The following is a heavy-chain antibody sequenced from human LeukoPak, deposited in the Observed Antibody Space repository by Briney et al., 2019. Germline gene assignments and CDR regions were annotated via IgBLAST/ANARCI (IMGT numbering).Heavy chain of an antibody. CDR2: ISGSGGST. CDR1: GFTFSSYA. D-gene: IGHD3-22*01. J-gene: IGHJ3*02. Sequence: GGSLRLSCAASGFTFSSYAMSWVRQAPGKGLEWVSAISGSGGSTYYADSVKGRFTISRDNSKNTLYLQMNSLRAEDTAVYYCAKDGPYYYDSSGYSGGGAFDIWGQGTMVTVSS. CDR3: AKDGPYYYDSSGYSGGGAFDI. V-gene: IGHV3-23*01.